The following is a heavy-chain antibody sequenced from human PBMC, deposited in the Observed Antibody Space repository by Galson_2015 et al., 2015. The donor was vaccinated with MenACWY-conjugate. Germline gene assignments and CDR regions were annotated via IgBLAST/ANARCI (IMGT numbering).Heavy chain of an antibody. CDR1: GYTFTSYY. V-gene: IGHV1-46*01. CDR3: ARLAHSYYYGMDV. J-gene: IGHJ6*02. CDR2: INPSGGST. D-gene: IGHD2-21*01. Sequence: SVKVSCKASGYTFTSYYIHWVRQAPGQGLEWMGIINPSGGSTSYAQKFQGRVTMTRDTSTSTVYMDLSSLRSEDTAVCYCARLAHSYYYGMDVWGQGTTVTVS.